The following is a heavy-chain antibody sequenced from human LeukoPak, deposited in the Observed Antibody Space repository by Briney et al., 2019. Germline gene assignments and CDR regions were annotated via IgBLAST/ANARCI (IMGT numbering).Heavy chain of an antibody. V-gene: IGHV3-15*01. D-gene: IGHD6-13*01. CDR3: TTEAGAAGKPKSDY. J-gene: IGHJ4*02. CDR2: IKSKTDGGTT. CDR1: GFTFSNAW. Sequence: GGSLGLSCAASGFTFSNAWMSWVRQAPGKGLEWVGRIKSKTDGGTTDYAAPVKGRFTISRDDSKNTLYLQMNSLKTEDTAVYYCTTEAGAAGKPKSDYWGQGTLVTVSS.